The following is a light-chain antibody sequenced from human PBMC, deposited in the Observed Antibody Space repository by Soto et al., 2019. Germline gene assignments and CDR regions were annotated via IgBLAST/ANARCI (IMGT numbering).Light chain of an antibody. CDR2: DAS. Sequence: DIELTQSPSSLSSSVGDRFAITCQASQNINNYLNWYQQKPGRAPKLLIYDASNLEAGVPSRFRGSGSGTDFTFTISRLQPEDIATYYCQQYENLPTFGQGTRLEI. CDR1: QNINNY. CDR3: QQYENLPT. J-gene: IGKJ5*01. V-gene: IGKV1-33*01.